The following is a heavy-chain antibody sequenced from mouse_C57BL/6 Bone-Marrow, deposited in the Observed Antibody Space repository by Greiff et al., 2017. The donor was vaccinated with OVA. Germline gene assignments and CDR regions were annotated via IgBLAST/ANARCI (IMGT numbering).Heavy chain of an antibody. D-gene: IGHD2-2*01. J-gene: IGHJ3*01. CDR3: AKYGYLAY. CDR1: GYSFTGYY. CDR2: INPSTGGT. V-gene: IGHV1-42*01. Sequence: VQLQQSGPELVKPGASVKISCKASGYSFTGYYMNWVKQSPEKSLEWIGEINPSTGGTTYNQKFKAKATLTVDKSSSTAYMQLKSLTSEDSAVYYCAKYGYLAYWGKGTLVTVSA.